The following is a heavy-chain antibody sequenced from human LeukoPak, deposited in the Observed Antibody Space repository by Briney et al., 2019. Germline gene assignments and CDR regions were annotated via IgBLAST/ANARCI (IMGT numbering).Heavy chain of an antibody. CDR2: INPTSGGT. V-gene: IGHV1-2*02. D-gene: IGHD2-2*01. J-gene: IGHJ4*02. Sequence: ASVKVSCKASGYTFTGYYMHWVRQAPGQGLEWMGWINPTSGGTNYAQKFQGRVTMTRDTSISTAYMELSRLRSDDTAVYYCATSSRILPAASLDYWGQGALVTVSS. CDR1: GYTFTGYY. CDR3: ATSSRILPAASLDY.